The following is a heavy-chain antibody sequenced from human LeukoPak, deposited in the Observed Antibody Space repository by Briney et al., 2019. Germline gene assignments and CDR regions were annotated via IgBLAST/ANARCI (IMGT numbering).Heavy chain of an antibody. CDR1: DDSITMYY. J-gene: IGHJ4*02. D-gene: IGHD5-12*01. Sequence: PSETLSLTCSVSDDSITMYYWTWIRQPPGKGLEWIGYVDHTGSTNFNPSLNGRVSISRDTTKNLFSLNLSSVTAADTAVYYCARVGGYSGYAQSWGQGILVTVSS. V-gene: IGHV4-59*01. CDR3: ARVGGYSGYAQS. CDR2: VDHTGST.